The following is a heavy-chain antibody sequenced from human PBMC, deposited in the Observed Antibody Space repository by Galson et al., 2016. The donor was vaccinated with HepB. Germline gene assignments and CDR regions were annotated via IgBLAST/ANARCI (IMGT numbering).Heavy chain of an antibody. CDR2: ISYDGRDK. CDR3: ARSTSDGSTWYVNYYYGMDV. D-gene: IGHD6-13*01. Sequence: FLRLSCAASGFTFNTYSIHWVRQAPGKGLEWVAVISYDGRDKDYADSVKGRFTISRDNSKNMLYLQMNSLRNEDTAVYYCARSTSDGSTWYVNYYYGMDVWGQGTTVTVSS. J-gene: IGHJ6*02. V-gene: IGHV3-30-3*01. CDR1: GFTFNTYS.